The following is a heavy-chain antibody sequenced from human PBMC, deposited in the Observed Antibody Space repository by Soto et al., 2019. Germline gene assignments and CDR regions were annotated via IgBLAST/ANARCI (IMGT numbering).Heavy chain of an antibody. CDR3: ARVRSYSYGQGYGMDV. CDR1: EFTFDKYY. V-gene: IGHV3-7*01. J-gene: IGHJ6*02. CDR2: IKPDGSEQ. D-gene: IGHD5-18*01. Sequence: GGSLRLSCAASEFTFDKYYMTWVRQAPGKGPEWVANIKPDGSEQYYVDSVKGRFTISRDNANNSLYLQMNSLRAEDTAVYYCARVRSYSYGQGYGMDVWGQGATVTVSS.